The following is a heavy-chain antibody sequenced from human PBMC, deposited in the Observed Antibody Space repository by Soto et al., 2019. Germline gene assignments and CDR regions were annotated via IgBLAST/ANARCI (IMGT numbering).Heavy chain of an antibody. CDR1: GGSISSYY. CDR3: AGIAAAGSFDY. J-gene: IGHJ4*02. CDR2: IYYSGST. Sequence: TLSLTCTVSGGSISSYYWSWIRQPPGKGLEWIGYIYYSGSTNYNPSLKSRVTISVDTSKNQSSLKLSSVTAADTAVYYCAGIAAAGSFDYWGQGTLVTVSS. D-gene: IGHD6-13*01. V-gene: IGHV4-59*01.